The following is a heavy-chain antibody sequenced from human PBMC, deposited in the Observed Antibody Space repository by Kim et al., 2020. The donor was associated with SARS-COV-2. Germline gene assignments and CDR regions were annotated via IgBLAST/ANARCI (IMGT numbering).Heavy chain of an antibody. CDR2: IWYDGSNK. V-gene: IGHV3-33*06. CDR1: GFTFSSYA. J-gene: IGHJ6*02. Sequence: GGSLRLSCAASGFTFSSYAMHWVRQAPGKGLEWVAVIWYDGSNKYYADSVKGRFTISRDNSKNTLYLQMNSLRAEDTAVYYCAKEGGCSGGSCYSGYYYGMDVWGQGTTVTVSS. D-gene: IGHD2-15*01. CDR3: AKEGGCSGGSCYSGYYYGMDV.